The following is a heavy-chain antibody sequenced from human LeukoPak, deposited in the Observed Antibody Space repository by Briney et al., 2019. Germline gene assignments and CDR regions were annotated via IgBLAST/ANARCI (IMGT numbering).Heavy chain of an antibody. CDR3: VRDRSYGAFDY. J-gene: IGHJ4*02. D-gene: IGHD5-18*01. Sequence: GGSLRLSCAASGFTFSSYAMSWVRQAPGKGLEWVSYISRSSSTIYYADSVKGRFTISRDNAKNSLYLQMNSLRAEDTAFYHCVRDRSYGAFDYWGQGTLVTVSS. CDR1: GFTFSSYA. CDR2: ISRSSSTI. V-gene: IGHV3-48*04.